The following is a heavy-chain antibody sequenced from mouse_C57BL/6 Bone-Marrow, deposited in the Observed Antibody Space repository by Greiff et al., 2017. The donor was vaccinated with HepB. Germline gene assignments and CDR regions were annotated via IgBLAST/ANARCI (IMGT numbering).Heavy chain of an antibody. CDR1: GYTFTSYG. CDR2: IYPRSGNT. V-gene: IGHV1-81*01. D-gene: IGHD4-1*01. J-gene: IGHJ4*01. Sequence: VQLQQSGAELARPGASVKLSCKASGYTFTSYGISWVKQRTGQGLEWIGEIYPRSGNTYYNEKFKGKATLTADKSSSTAYMELRSLTSEDSAVYVCARKAKVTGTYYAMDYWGQGTSVTVSS. CDR3: ARKAKVTGTYYAMDY.